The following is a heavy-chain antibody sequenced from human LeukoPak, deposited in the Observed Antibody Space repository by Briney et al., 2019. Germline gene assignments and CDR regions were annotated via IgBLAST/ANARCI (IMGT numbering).Heavy chain of an antibody. J-gene: IGHJ4*02. CDR2: IQTSPSRSA. D-gene: IGHD4-11*01. CDR3: ATSNWLRDSNFDS. CDR1: GGSFSGYY. Sequence: SETLSLTCAVYGGSFSGYYWSWIRQPPGKGLEWIGRIQTSPSRSANYNPSLKSRVTISVDTSKNQFSLKLTSVTAADTAVYYCATSNWLRDSNFDSWGQGTLVTVSS. V-gene: IGHV4-4*08.